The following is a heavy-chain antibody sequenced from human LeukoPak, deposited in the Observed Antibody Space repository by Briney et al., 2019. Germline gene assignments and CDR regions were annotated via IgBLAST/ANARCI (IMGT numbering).Heavy chain of an antibody. D-gene: IGHD3-16*01. J-gene: IGHJ4*02. CDR3: AADLSNPRMGASYLDS. V-gene: IGHV1-58*01. CDR1: GFTSTNFA. CDR2: IIVGSGAT. Sequence: GASVKVSCTASGFTSTNFAVQWVRQARGRRLEWIGWIIVGSGATKCAQDFQERVTITRDLSTSTLYMELRSLTSEDTAVYYCAADLSNPRMGASYLDSWGQGTLVTVSS.